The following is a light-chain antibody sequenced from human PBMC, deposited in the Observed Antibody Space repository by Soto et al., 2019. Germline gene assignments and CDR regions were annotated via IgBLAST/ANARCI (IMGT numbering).Light chain of an antibody. J-gene: IGKJ4*01. Sequence: EIVMTQSPATLSVSPGERATLSSRASQSVSSNLAWYQQKPGQAPRLLIYGASTRATGIPARFSGSGSGTEFTLTISSLQSEDFAVYYCQQYNNWPQLTFGGGTKVHIK. CDR1: QSVSSN. CDR2: GAS. V-gene: IGKV3-15*01. CDR3: QQYNNWPQLT.